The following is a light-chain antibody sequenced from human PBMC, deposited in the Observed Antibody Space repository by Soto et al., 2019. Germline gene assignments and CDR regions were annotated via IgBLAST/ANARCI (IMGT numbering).Light chain of an antibody. J-gene: IGLJ2*01. V-gene: IGLV1-40*01. CDR2: GNT. Sequence: QSVLTQPPSVSGAPXQRVTXXCTGSXSNIGAGYHVHWYQQLPGRAPKLLIYGNTNRPSGVPDRFSGSKSGTSASLAITGLQAEDEADYYCLSFDSSLSVVFGGGTKLTVL. CDR1: XSNIGAGYH. CDR3: LSFDSSLSVV.